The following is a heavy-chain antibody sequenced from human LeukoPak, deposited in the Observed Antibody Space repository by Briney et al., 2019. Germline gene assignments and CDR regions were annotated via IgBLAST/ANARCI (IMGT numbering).Heavy chain of an antibody. Sequence: SETLSLTCTVSGGSISSYYWSWIRQPPGKGLEWIGYIYYSGSTNYNPSLKSRVTISVDTSKNQFSLKLSSVTAADTAVYCCVMVRRNYGMDVWGKGTTVTVSS. CDR3: VMVRRNYGMDV. D-gene: IGHD3-10*01. V-gene: IGHV4-59*01. CDR1: GGSISSYY. J-gene: IGHJ6*04. CDR2: IYYSGST.